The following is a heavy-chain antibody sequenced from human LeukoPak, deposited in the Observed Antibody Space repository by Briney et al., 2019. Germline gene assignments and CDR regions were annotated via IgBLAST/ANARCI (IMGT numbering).Heavy chain of an antibody. CDR2: ISYSGST. D-gene: IGHD3-3*01. V-gene: IGHV4-39*01. J-gene: IGHJ5*02. Sequence: TETLSLTCTVSDGSISSSSYYWGWIRQPPGKGLEWIGSISYSGSTYYNSSLKSRVTISVDTSKNQFSLKLSSVTAADTAVYYCARHIASIFGVLKPWGQGTLVTVSS. CDR1: DGSISSSSYY. CDR3: ARHIASIFGVLKP.